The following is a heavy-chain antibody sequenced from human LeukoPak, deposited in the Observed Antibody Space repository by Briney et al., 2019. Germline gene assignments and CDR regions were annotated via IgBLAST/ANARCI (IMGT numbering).Heavy chain of an antibody. CDR1: GXSISSSNR. D-gene: IGHD6-25*01. Sequence: SETLSLTCAVAGXSISSSNRWSWVRQPPGKGLEWIGEIYHSGSTNYNPSLKSRVTISVDKSKNQFSLKLSSVTAADTAMYYCARGGTGYIDYWGQGALVTVSS. J-gene: IGHJ4*02. CDR3: ARGGTGYIDY. CDR2: IYHSGST. V-gene: IGHV4-4*02.